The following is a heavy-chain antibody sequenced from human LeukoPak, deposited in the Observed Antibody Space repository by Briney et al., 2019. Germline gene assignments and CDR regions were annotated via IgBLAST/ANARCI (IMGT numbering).Heavy chain of an antibody. Sequence: ASVKVSRKASGYTFTGYYMHWVRQAPGQGLEWMGWINPNSGGTNYAQKFQGRVTMTRDTSISTAYMELSRLRSDDTAVYYCASQPKYSYGYFDYWGQGTLVTVSS. V-gene: IGHV1-2*02. CDR1: GYTFTGYY. J-gene: IGHJ4*02. D-gene: IGHD5-18*01. CDR2: INPNSGGT. CDR3: ASQPKYSYGYFDY.